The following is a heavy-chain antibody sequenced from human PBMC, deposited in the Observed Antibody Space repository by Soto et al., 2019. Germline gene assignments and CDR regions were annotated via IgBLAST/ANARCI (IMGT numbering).Heavy chain of an antibody. CDR3: ARPPLRDGSFDY. CDR1: GYTFTSYA. Sequence: GASVKVSCKASGYTFTSYAMHWVRQAPGQRLEWMGWINAGNGNTKYSQKFQGRVTITRDTSASTAYMELSSLRSEDTAVYYCARPPLRDGSFDYWGQGTLVTVSS. V-gene: IGHV1-3*01. J-gene: IGHJ4*02. CDR2: INAGNGNT. D-gene: IGHD4-17*01.